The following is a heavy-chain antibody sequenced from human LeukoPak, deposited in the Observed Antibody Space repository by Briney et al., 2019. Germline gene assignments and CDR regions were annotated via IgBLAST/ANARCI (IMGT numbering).Heavy chain of an antibody. D-gene: IGHD3-22*01. CDR2: INPSGGST. J-gene: IGHJ4*02. V-gene: IGHV1-46*01. Sequence: ASVKVSCKASGYTFTSYYMHWVRQAPGQGLEWMGIINPSGGSTSYAQKFQGRVTMTRDTSTSTVYMELSSLRSEDTAVYYCARDGHYYDSSGYFVPSEYFDYWAREPWSPSPQ. CDR3: ARDGHYYDSSGYFVPSEYFDY. CDR1: GYTFTSYY.